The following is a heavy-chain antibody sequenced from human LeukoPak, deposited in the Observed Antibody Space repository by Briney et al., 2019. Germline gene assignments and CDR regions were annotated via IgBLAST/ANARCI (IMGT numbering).Heavy chain of an antibody. V-gene: IGHV4-39*07. Sequence: SETLSLTCTVSGGSVSSSSDSWGWIRQPPGKGLEWIGTISYSGSTYYSPSLKSRVTISVDTSKNQFSLKLSSVTAADTAVYYCARDGITMFRGVWDYWGQGTLVTVSS. J-gene: IGHJ4*02. CDR1: GGSVSSSSDS. D-gene: IGHD3-10*01. CDR3: ARDGITMFRGVWDY. CDR2: ISYSGST.